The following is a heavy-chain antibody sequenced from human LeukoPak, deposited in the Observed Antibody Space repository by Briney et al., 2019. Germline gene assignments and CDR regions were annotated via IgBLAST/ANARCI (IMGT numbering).Heavy chain of an antibody. D-gene: IGHD6-19*01. CDR2: INAGNGNT. J-gene: IGHJ4*02. V-gene: IGHV1-3*01. Sequence: ASVKVSCKASGGTFSSYAMHWVRQAPGQRLEWMGWINAGNGNTKYSQKFQGRVTITRDTSASTAYMELSSLRSEDTAVYYCARVSSGWRDFDYWGQGTLVTVSS. CDR1: GGTFSSYA. CDR3: ARVSSGWRDFDY.